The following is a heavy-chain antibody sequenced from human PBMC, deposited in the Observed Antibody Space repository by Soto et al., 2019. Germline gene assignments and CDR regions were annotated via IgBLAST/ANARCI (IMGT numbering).Heavy chain of an antibody. D-gene: IGHD1-1*01. V-gene: IGHV3-13*05. Sequence: EVQLVESGGGLVQPGGSLRLTCTASGFTFSNYDMHWVRQASGKGLEWVSALGAARDPYYLDSVKGRFTISRENAKPSLYLPMNSVTVGDTALYYCARADSGGWKRRGYYYCAWDVWVQGTTVTVSS. J-gene: IGHJ6*02. CDR1: GFTFSNYD. CDR2: LGAARDP. CDR3: ARADSGGWKRRGYYYCAWDV.